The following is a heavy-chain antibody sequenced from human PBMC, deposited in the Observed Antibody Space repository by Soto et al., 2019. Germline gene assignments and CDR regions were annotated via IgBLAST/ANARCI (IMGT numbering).Heavy chain of an antibody. CDR3: AKARGYYYDSSYLGDY. Sequence: QVQLVESGGGVVQPGRSLRLSCAASGFTFSSYGMHWVRQAPGTGLEWVAVISYDGSNKYYADSVKGRFTISRDNSKNTVYLQMSSLRAEDTAVYYCAKARGYYYDSSYLGDYWGQGTLVTVSS. D-gene: IGHD3-22*01. CDR2: ISYDGSNK. CDR1: GFTFSSYG. V-gene: IGHV3-30*18. J-gene: IGHJ4*02.